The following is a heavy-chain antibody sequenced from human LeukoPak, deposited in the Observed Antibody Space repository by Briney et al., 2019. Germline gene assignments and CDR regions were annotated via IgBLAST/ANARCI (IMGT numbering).Heavy chain of an antibody. CDR1: GFTFSDYY. V-gene: IGHV3-11*04. CDR2: ISSSGSTI. CDR3: ARDVTIFGVVIESYYMDV. D-gene: IGHD3-3*01. J-gene: IGHJ6*03. Sequence: GGSLRLSCAASGFTFSDYYMSWIRQAPGKGLEWVSYISSSGSTIYYADSVKGRFTISRDNAKNSLYLRMNSLRAEDTAVYYCARDVTIFGVVIESYYMDVWGKGTTVTVSS.